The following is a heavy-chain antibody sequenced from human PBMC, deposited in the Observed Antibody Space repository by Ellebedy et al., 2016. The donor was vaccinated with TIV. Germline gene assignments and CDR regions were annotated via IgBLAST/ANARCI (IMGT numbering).Heavy chain of an antibody. CDR1: GGTFSSYA. CDR2: IIPIFGTA. V-gene: IGHV1-69*13. D-gene: IGHD5-12*01. Sequence: SVKVSXXASGGTFSSYAISWVRQAPGQGLEWMGGIIPIFGTANYAQKFQGRVTITADESTSTAYMELSSLKSEDTAVYYCASSGDDYGMDVWGQGTTVTVSS. J-gene: IGHJ6*02. CDR3: ASSGDDYGMDV.